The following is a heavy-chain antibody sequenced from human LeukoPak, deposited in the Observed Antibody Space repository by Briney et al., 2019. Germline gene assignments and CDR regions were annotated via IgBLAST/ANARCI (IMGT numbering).Heavy chain of an antibody. V-gene: IGHV1-18*01. Sequence: GASVKVFCKASGYTFTSYGISWVRQAPGQGLEWMGWISAYNGNTNYAQKLQGRVTMTTDTSTSTAYMELRSLRSDDTAVYYCARLYCSGGSCYYYYYGMDVWGQGTTVTVSS. CDR2: ISAYNGNT. CDR1: GYTFTSYG. D-gene: IGHD2-15*01. J-gene: IGHJ6*02. CDR3: ARLYCSGGSCYYYYYGMDV.